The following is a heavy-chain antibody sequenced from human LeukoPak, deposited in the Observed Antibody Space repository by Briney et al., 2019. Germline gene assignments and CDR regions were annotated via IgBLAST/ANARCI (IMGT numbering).Heavy chain of an antibody. CDR2: IYYSGTS. V-gene: IGHV4-39*07. CDR1: GGFIRSSSYH. CDR3: ARDGGYYDSSGYYRTSTDAFDI. Sequence: PSETLSLTCTVSGGFIRSSSYHWGWIRQPPGKGLEWIASIYYSGTSYYNPSLRSRVPISLDTSKTQFSLKLNSVTAADTAVYYCARDGGYYDSSGYYRTSTDAFDIWGQGTMVTVSS. J-gene: IGHJ3*02. D-gene: IGHD3-22*01.